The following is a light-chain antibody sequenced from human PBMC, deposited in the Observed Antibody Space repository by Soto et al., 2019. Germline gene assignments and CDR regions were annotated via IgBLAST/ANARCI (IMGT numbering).Light chain of an antibody. CDR1: SSDVGSYNL. CDR2: EVS. V-gene: IGLV2-23*02. CDR3: CSYAGSSTP. Sequence: QSALTQPASVSGSPGQSITISCTGTSSDVGSYNLVSWYQQHPGKAPKLMIYEVSKRPSGVSNRFSGSKSGNTASLTISGLQAKDEADYYCCSYAGSSTPFGGGTKLTVL. J-gene: IGLJ2*01.